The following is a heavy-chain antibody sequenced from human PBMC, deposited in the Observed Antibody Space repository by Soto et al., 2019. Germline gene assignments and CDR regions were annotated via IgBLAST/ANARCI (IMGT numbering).Heavy chain of an antibody. Sequence: EVQLVESGGGVVQPGGSLRLSCAASGITVSTNFMSWVRQTPGRGLEWVSILNSGGDTYYADSVKGRFTISRDNSKNTVYLQMNDLRPEDTAVYFCARDSHSPNRFDIWGQGTLVTVSS. CDR3: ARDSHSPNRFDI. V-gene: IGHV3-66*01. J-gene: IGHJ4*02. CDR2: LNSGGDT. D-gene: IGHD2-21*01. CDR1: GITVSTNF.